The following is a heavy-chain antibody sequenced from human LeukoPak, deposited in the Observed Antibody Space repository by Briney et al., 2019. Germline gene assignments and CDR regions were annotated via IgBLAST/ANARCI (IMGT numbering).Heavy chain of an antibody. J-gene: IGHJ4*02. CDR1: GFTFSSYA. V-gene: IGHV3-23*01. CDR3: AKTRVSTTVTPPHVDY. CDR2: ISGSGGST. D-gene: IGHD4-17*01. Sequence: GGSLRLSCAASGFTFSSYAMSWVREAPGRGLEWVSAISGSGGSTYYADSVKGRFTISRDNSKNTLYLQMNSLRAEDTAVYYCAKTRVSTTVTPPHVDYWGQGTLVTVSS.